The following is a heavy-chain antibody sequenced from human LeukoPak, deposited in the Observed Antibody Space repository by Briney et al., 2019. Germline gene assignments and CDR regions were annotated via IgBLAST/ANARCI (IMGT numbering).Heavy chain of an antibody. V-gene: IGHV3-66*01. CDR2: IYSGGST. CDR1: GFTVSSNY. J-gene: IGHJ6*02. Sequence: GESLRLSCAASGFTVSSNYMSWVRQAPGKGLEWVSVIYSGGSTYYADSVKGRFTISRDNSKNTLYLQMNSLRAEDTAVYYCARDRVSYYYGMDVWGQGTTVTVSS. D-gene: IGHD5/OR15-5a*01. CDR3: ARDRVSYYYGMDV.